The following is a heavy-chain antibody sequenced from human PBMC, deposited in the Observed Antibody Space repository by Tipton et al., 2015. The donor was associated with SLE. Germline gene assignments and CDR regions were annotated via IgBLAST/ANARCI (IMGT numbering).Heavy chain of an antibody. V-gene: IGHV3-30*02. CDR2: IQYDGSNT. CDR3: AKGRITAPGINEY. J-gene: IGHJ4*02. D-gene: IGHD6-13*01. Sequence: GSLRLSCAASGFSFNTYGMNWVRQAPGNGLEWVAFIQYDGSNTYYANSVKGRFTVSRDNSKNTLFLQMDSLRTEDSAVYYCAKGRITAPGINEYWGQGTLVTVSS. CDR1: GFSFNTYG.